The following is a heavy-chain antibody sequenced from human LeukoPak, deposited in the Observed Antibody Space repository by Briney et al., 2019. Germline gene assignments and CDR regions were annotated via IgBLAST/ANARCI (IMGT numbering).Heavy chain of an antibody. Sequence: PGGSLRLSCAPSGFTFSDYYMSWIRQAPGEGLEGVSYISSSGSTIYCAASVKGRFTISRDNAKNSLYLQMNSLRAEHPAVYYCSSSATVTLDYWGQGPLVTVS. CDR2: ISSSGSTI. CDR3: SSSATVTLDY. D-gene: IGHD4-17*01. J-gene: IGHJ4*02. CDR1: GFTFSDYY. V-gene: IGHV3-11*04.